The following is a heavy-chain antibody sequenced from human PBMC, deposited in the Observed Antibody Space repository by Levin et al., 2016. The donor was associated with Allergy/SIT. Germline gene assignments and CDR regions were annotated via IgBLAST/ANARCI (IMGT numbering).Heavy chain of an antibody. CDR2: INAGNGNT. Sequence: ASVKVSCKASGYTFTSYAMHWVRQAPGQRLEWMGWINAGNGNTKYSQKFQGRVTITRDTSASTAYMELSSLRSEDTAVYYCARDDKYYWYFDLWGRGTLVTVSS. J-gene: IGHJ2*01. CDR3: ARDDKYYWYFDL. CDR1: GYTFTSYA. D-gene: IGHD3-22*01. V-gene: IGHV1-3*01.